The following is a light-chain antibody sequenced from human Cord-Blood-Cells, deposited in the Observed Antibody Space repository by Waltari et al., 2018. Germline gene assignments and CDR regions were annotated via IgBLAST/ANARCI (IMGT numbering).Light chain of an antibody. V-gene: IGLV1-40*01. Sequence: QSVLTQPPSVSGAPGQRVTISCTRSSSNIGAGYDVHWYQQLPGTAPKLLIYGNSTRPSGVPDRFSGSKSGTSASLAITGLRAEDEADYYCQSYDSSLSGYVFGTGTKVTVL. CDR1: SSNIGAGYD. J-gene: IGLJ1*01. CDR3: QSYDSSLSGYV. CDR2: GNS.